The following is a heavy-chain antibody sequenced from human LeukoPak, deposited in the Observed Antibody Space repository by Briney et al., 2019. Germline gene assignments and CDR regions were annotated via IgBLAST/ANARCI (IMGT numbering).Heavy chain of an antibody. D-gene: IGHD4-17*01. V-gene: IGHV3-20*04. CDR1: GFTFGNYG. CDR2: INWNGGSA. CDR3: ARAQTYGDSRLLLDY. J-gene: IGHJ4*02. Sequence: GGSLRLSCAASGFTFGNYGMSWVRQAPGKGLEWVSGINWNGGSAGYADSVEGRFTIFRDNAKNSQYLQMNSLRVEDTALYYCARAQTYGDSRLLLDYWGQGTLVTVSS.